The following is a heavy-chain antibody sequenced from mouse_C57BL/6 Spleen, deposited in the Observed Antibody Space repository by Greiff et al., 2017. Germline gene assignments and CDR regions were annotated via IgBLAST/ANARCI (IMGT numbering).Heavy chain of an antibody. Sequence: DVKLVESGGGLVKPGGSLKLSCAASGFTFSSYAMSWVRQTPEKRLEWVATISDGGSYTYYPDNVKGRFTISRDNAKNNLYLQMRHLKSEDTAMYYCAREHYYGSSLYFDYWGQGTTLTVSS. CDR1: GFTFSSYA. CDR3: AREHYYGSSLYFDY. J-gene: IGHJ2*01. CDR2: ISDGGSYT. V-gene: IGHV5-4*01. D-gene: IGHD1-1*01.